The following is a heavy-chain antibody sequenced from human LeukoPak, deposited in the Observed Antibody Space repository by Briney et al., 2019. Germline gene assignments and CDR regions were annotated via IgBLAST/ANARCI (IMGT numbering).Heavy chain of an antibody. D-gene: IGHD5-18*01. V-gene: IGHV4-4*07. J-gene: IGHJ4*02. CDR3: ARTMDTAMAHAFDY. Sequence: SETLSLTCTVSGGSISSYYWSWIRQPAGKGLEWIGRIYTSGSTNYNPSLKSRVTISVDTSKNQFSLKLSSVTAADTAVYYCARTMDTAMAHAFDYWGQGTLVTVSS. CDR1: GGSISSYY. CDR2: IYTSGST.